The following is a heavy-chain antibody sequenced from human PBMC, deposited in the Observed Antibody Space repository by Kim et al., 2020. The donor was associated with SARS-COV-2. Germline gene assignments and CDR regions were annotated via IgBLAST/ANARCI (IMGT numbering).Heavy chain of an antibody. Sequence: STNYNPSLKSRVTISVYTSKNQFSLKLSSVTAADTAVYYCAGVGTGAFDIWGQGTMVTVSS. J-gene: IGHJ3*02. D-gene: IGHD1-1*01. V-gene: IGHV4-59*01. CDR3: AGVGTGAFDI. CDR2: ST.